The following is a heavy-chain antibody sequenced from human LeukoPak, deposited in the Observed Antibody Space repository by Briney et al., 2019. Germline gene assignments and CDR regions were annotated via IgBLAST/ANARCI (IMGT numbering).Heavy chain of an antibody. Sequence: ASVKVSCKASGYTFTSYYMHWVRQAPGQGLEWMGIINPSGGSTSYAQKFQGRVTMTRDMSTSTVYMELSSLRSEDTAVYYCAREFTIFGVVVPMDVWGKGTTVTVSS. V-gene: IGHV1-46*01. J-gene: IGHJ6*03. CDR3: AREFTIFGVVVPMDV. D-gene: IGHD3-3*01. CDR1: GYTFTSYY. CDR2: INPSGGST.